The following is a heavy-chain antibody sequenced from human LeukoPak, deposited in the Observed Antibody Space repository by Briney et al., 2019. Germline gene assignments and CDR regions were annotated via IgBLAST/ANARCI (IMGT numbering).Heavy chain of an antibody. V-gene: IGHV4-31*03. Sequence: PSQTLSLTCTVSGGSISSGGYYWSWIRQHPGKGLEWIGYIYYSGSTYYNPSFKSRVTISVDTSKNQFSLKLSSVTAADTAVYYCARETAAAGDHGVVDPWGQGTLVTVSS. CDR3: ARETAAAGDHGVVDP. J-gene: IGHJ5*02. CDR1: GGSISSGGYY. CDR2: IYYSGST. D-gene: IGHD6-13*01.